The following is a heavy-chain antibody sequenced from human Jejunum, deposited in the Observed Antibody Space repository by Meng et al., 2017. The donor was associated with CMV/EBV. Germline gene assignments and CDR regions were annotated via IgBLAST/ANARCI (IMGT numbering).Heavy chain of an antibody. CDR3: ARGRVPVGAALNY. V-gene: IGHV3-66*01. Sequence: ASGFTLSSNYMSWVRQAPGKGLEWISLFYSGLGPSYADSVKGRFTISTDSSKNTLYLLMNSLRAEDTAVYYCARGRVPVGAALNYWGQGTLVTVSS. CDR1: GFTLSSNY. J-gene: IGHJ4*02. D-gene: IGHD1-26*01. CDR2: FYSGLGP.